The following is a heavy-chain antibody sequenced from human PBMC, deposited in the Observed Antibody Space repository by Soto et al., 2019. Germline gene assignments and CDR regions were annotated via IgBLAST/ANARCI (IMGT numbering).Heavy chain of an antibody. V-gene: IGHV1-69*01. J-gene: IGHJ4*02. CDR1: GDTFSSYA. CDR3: ARVGPAHYYDSSGYYSPLDY. CDR2: IIPMFGTA. Sequence: QVQLVQSGAEVKKPGSSVKVSCKASGDTFSSYAINWVRQAPGQGLEWMGGIIPMFGTANYAQKFKGRVTITAGESTSTVYIELSSLRSEHTAVYYCARVGPAHYYDSSGYYSPLDYWGQGTPVTVSS. D-gene: IGHD3-22*01.